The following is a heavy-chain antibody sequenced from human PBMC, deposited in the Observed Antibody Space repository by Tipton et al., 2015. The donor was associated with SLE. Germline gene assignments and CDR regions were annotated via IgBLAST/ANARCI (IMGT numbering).Heavy chain of an antibody. CDR1: GGSISSSSYF. D-gene: IGHD1-1*01. CDR2: INHSGST. J-gene: IGHJ5*02. Sequence: TLSLTCTVSGGSISSSSYFWGWIRQPPGKGLEWIGEINHSGSTNYNPSLKSPVTISVDTSKNQFSLKLSSVTAADTAVYYCARGTMRGWFDPWGQGTLVTVSS. V-gene: IGHV4-39*07. CDR3: ARGTMRGWFDP.